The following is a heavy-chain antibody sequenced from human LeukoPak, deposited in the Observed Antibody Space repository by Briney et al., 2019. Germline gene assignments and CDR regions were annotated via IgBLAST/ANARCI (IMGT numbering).Heavy chain of an antibody. CDR2: VRTDGKYI. Sequence: GGSLRLSCVASGFTFRDHYIHWVRHAPGKGLEWVSTVRTDGKYILYADSVKGRFIISRDNAKNTLYLQMNSLRAEDTALYYCVREVESFDHWGQGTLVTVSS. J-gene: IGHJ4*02. D-gene: IGHD1-26*01. CDR1: GFTFRDHY. CDR3: VREVESFDH. V-gene: IGHV3-74*01.